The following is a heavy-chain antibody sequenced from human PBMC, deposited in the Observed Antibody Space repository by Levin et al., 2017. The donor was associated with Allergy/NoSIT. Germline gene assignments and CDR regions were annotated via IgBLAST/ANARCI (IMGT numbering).Heavy chain of an antibody. D-gene: IGHD6-6*01. CDR2: IYHSGST. CDR3: ARSSSSHYFDY. J-gene: IGHJ4*02. V-gene: IGHV4-30-2*01. Sequence: LRLSCAVSGGSISSGGYSWSWIRQPPGKGLEWIGYIYHSGSTYYNPSLKSRVTISVDRSKNQFSLKLSSVTAADTAVYYCARSSSSHYFDYWGQGTLVTVSS. CDR1: GGSISSGGYS.